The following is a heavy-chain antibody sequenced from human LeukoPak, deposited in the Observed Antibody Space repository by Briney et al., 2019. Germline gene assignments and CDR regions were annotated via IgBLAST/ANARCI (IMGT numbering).Heavy chain of an antibody. Sequence: GGSLRLSCAASGFTSSNYAMSWVRQAPGKGLEWVANIKQDGSEKYYVDSVKGRFTISRDNAKNSLYLQMNSLRAEDTAVYYCARDLGVHTYYYDSSGYYYGAWFDPWGQGTLVTVSS. V-gene: IGHV3-7*01. CDR2: IKQDGSEK. J-gene: IGHJ5*02. D-gene: IGHD3-22*01. CDR3: ARDLGVHTYYYDSSGYYYGAWFDP. CDR1: GFTSSNYA.